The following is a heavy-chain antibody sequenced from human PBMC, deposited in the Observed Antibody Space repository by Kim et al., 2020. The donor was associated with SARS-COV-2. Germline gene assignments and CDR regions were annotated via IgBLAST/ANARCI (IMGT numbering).Heavy chain of an antibody. D-gene: IGHD1-26*01. CDR3: ASDNAGSYSPLDY. Sequence: GESLKISCKGSGYSFTSYWISWVRQMPGKGLEWMGRIDPSDSYTNYSPSFQGHVTISADKSISTAYLQWSSLKASDTAMYYCASDNAGSYSPLDYWGQGTLVTVSS. V-gene: IGHV5-10-1*01. CDR1: GYSFTSYW. CDR2: IDPSDSYT. J-gene: IGHJ4*02.